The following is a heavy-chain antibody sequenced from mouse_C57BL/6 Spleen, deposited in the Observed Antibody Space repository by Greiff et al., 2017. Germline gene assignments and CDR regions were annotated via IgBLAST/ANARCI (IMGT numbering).Heavy chain of an antibody. CDR2: IWRGGST. J-gene: IGHJ1*03. CDR1: GFSLTSYG. CDR3: AKDIESDYWCFDV. Sequence: QVQLKESGPGLVQPSPSLSITCTVSGFSLTSYGVNWVRQSPGKGLEWLGVIWRGGSTDYNDAFMSRLSITKDNTEVQVFFKMNSLQADDTSMYYCAKDIESDYWCFDVWGTGTTVTVSA. V-gene: IGHV2-5*01.